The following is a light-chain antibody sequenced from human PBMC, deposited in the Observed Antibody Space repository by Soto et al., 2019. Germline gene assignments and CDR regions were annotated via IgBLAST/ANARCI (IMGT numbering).Light chain of an antibody. V-gene: IGKV2-28*01. Sequence: DIVMTQSPLSLPVTPGEPASISCSSSHSLLHSNGYNYLDWYLQKPGQSPQLLIYLGSNRASGVPDRFSGSGSGTEFTLTISSLQPDDFATYYCQQYNSHSPLTFGGGTRLEIK. CDR2: LGS. CDR1: HSLLHSNGYNY. CDR3: QQYNSHSPLT. J-gene: IGKJ5*01.